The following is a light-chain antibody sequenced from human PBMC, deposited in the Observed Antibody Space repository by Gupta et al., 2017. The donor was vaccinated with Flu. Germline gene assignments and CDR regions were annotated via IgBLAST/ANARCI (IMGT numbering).Light chain of an antibody. CDR2: TAS. J-gene: IGKJ3*01. V-gene: IGKV1D-16*01. Sequence: PSSLSASIGDKVTITCRASQGISTWLAWYQQKPERATKSLIYTASTVQTGVPSRFSGSGSGTDFTLTISGLQPEDFATYYCQQDGNPPFTFGHGTKVDFK. CDR3: QQDGNPPFT. CDR1: QGISTW.